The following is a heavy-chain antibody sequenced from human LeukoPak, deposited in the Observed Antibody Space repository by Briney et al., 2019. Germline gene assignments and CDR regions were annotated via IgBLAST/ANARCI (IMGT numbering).Heavy chain of an antibody. Sequence: GGSLRLSCAASGFTFSSYWMSWVRQAPGKGLEWVANIKQDGSEKYYVDSVKGRFTISRDNAKNSLYLQMNSLRAEDTAVYYCARDPVSYYDSSGYSHFDYWDQGTLVTVSS. CDR2: IKQDGSEK. CDR3: ARDPVSYYDSSGYSHFDY. V-gene: IGHV3-7*01. D-gene: IGHD3-22*01. CDR1: GFTFSSYW. J-gene: IGHJ4*02.